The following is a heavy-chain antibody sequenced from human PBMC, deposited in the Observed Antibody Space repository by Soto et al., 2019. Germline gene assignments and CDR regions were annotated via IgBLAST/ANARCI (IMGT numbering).Heavy chain of an antibody. V-gene: IGHV1-18*01. CDR1: GYRNTRYV. Sequence: ASVNRSRKASGYRNTRYVISWVRQAPGQGLEWMGWISAYNGNTNYAQKLQGRVTMTTDTSTSTAYMELRSLRSDDTAVYYCARDSNYYDSSGYSDYYYGMDVWGQGTTVTVSS. CDR2: ISAYNGNT. J-gene: IGHJ6*02. CDR3: ARDSNYYDSSGYSDYYYGMDV. D-gene: IGHD3-22*01.